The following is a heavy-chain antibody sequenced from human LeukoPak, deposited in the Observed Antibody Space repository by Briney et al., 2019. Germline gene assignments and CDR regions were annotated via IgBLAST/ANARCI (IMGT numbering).Heavy chain of an antibody. CDR3: ARHCSSTSCHQNFDY. J-gene: IGHJ4*02. CDR2: IYHSGST. V-gene: IGHV4-38-2*01. Sequence: PSETLSLTCAVSGYSISSGYYWGWIRQPPGKGLEWIGSIYHSGSTYYNPSLKSRVTISVDTSKNQFSLKLSSVTAADTAVYYCARHCSSTSCHQNFDYWGQGTLVTVSS. CDR1: GYSISSGYY. D-gene: IGHD2-2*01.